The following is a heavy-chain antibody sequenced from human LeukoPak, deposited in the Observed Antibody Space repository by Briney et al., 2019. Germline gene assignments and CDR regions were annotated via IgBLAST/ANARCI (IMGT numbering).Heavy chain of an antibody. J-gene: IGHJ6*03. D-gene: IGHD3-3*01. CDR2: ISSSSSTI. CDR3: ARSQRDTIFGVVIYDPILDSLYYMDV. CDR1: GFTFSSYS. Sequence: GGSLRLSCAASGFTFSSYSMNWVRQAPGKGLEWVSYISSSSSTIYYADSVKGRFTISRDNAKNSLYLQMNSLRAEDTAVYYCARSQRDTIFGVVIYDPILDSLYYMDVWGKGTTVTVSS. V-gene: IGHV3-48*01.